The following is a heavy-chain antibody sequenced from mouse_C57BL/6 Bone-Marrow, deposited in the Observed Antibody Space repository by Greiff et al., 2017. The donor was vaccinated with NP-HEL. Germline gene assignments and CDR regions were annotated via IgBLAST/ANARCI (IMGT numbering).Heavy chain of an antibody. CDR2: IDPANGNT. CDR1: GFNIKNTY. D-gene: IGHD1-1*01. Sequence: EVQLQQSVAELVRPGASVKLSCTASGFNIKNTYMHWVKQRPEQGLEWIGRIDPANGNTKYAPKFQGKATITADTSSNTAYLQLSSLTSEDTAIYYCARHYYGSSYFWYFDVWGTGTTVTVSS. CDR3: ARHYYGSSYFWYFDV. J-gene: IGHJ1*03. V-gene: IGHV14-3*01.